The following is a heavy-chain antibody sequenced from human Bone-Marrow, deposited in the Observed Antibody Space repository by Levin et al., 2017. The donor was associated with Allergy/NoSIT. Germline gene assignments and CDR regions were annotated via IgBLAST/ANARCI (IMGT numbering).Heavy chain of an antibody. CDR1: GYTFTGYY. CDR3: ARGYNPSGPGNFGRGYYYYMDV. V-gene: IGHV1-2*02. D-gene: IGHD5-24*01. CDR2: INPNSGGT. Sequence: GESLKISCKASGYTFTGYYMHWVRQAPGQGLEWMGWINPNSGGTKFAEEFQGRVTMTRDTSISTVYMEMSNLRSDDTAVYYCARGYNPSGPGNFGRGYYYYMDVWGEGATVTVSS. J-gene: IGHJ6*03.